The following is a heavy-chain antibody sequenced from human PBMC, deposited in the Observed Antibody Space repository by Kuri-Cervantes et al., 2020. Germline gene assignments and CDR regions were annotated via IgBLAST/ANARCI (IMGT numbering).Heavy chain of an antibody. V-gene: IGHV1-8*02. CDR2: RNPNNGNT. J-gene: IGHJ4*02. Sequence: ASVKVSCKASGYTFTSYDINWVRQATGQELEWMGWRNPNNGNTGYAQKFQGRVTMTRSTSISTAYMELISLTSEDTAVYYCTRGPRNYGFDYWGQGTLVTVSS. CDR1: GYTFTSYD. D-gene: IGHD3-10*01. CDR3: TRGPRNYGFDY.